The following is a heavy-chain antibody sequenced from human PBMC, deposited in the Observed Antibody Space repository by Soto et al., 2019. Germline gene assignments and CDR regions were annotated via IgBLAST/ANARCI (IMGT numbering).Heavy chain of an antibody. Sequence: GGSLRLSCAASGFTFSSYWMSWVRQAPGKGLEWVANIKQDGSEKYYVDSVKGRFTISRDNAKNSLYLQMNSLRAEDTAVYYCARDWSGWNYARNYYYYYGMDVWGQGTTVTVSS. CDR1: GFTFSSYW. CDR2: IKQDGSEK. J-gene: IGHJ6*02. V-gene: IGHV3-7*05. CDR3: ARDWSGWNYARNYYYYYGMDV. D-gene: IGHD1-7*01.